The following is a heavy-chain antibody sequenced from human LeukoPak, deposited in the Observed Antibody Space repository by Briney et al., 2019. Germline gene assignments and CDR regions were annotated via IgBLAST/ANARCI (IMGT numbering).Heavy chain of an antibody. CDR2: IYNSGTT. Sequence: SETLSLTCAVSGGSIRNSSFYWGWIRQPPGKGLEWIASIYNSGTTYYNPSLKSRITIFVDTSKNQVSLKLRSVTAADTAVYYCARLVDYYDSRGYFDYWGQGALVTVSS. V-gene: IGHV4-39*01. CDR1: GGSIRNSSFY. D-gene: IGHD3-22*01. CDR3: ARLVDYYDSRGYFDY. J-gene: IGHJ4*02.